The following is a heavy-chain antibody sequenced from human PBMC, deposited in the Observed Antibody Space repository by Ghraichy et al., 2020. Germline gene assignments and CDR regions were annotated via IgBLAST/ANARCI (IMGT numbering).Heavy chain of an antibody. CDR2: IYHSGGT. CDR1: GGSISSSNW. CDR3: ARSRDSSSSQPGVY. D-gene: IGHD6-6*01. J-gene: IGHJ4*02. V-gene: IGHV4-4*02. Sequence: ESLNISCAVSGGSISSSNWWSWVRQPPGKGLEWIGEIYHSGGTNYNPSLKSRVTISVDKSKNQFSLKLSSVTAADTAVYYCARSRDSSSSQPGVYWGQGTLVTVSS.